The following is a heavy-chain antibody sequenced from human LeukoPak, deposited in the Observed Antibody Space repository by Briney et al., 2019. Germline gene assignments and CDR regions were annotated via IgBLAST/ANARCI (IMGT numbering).Heavy chain of an antibody. D-gene: IGHD6-19*01. CDR3: AKGSTSSGWPY. CDR2: ISGSGGST. CDR1: GFTFSSYA. Sequence: GGSLRLSCAASGFTFSSYAMSWVRQAPGKGLEWVSAISGSGGSTYYADSVKGRFTISRDNSKNTPYLQMNSLRAEDTAVYYCAKGSTSSGWPYWGQGTLVTVSS. V-gene: IGHV3-23*01. J-gene: IGHJ4*02.